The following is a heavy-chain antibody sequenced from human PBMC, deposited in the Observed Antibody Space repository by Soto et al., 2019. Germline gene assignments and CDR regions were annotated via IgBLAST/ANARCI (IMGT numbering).Heavy chain of an antibody. CDR2: IWYDGSIK. D-gene: IGHD5-18*01. V-gene: IGHV3-33*01. Sequence: GGSLRLSCAASGFTFSSYGMHWVRQAPGKGLEWVAVIWYDGSIKHYGDSVKGRFTISRDNSKTTLYLQMNSLTGEDTAVYYCARDRDTGAVRAFDMWGQGTLVTVSS. CDR1: GFTFSSYG. CDR3: ARDRDTGAVRAFDM. J-gene: IGHJ3*02.